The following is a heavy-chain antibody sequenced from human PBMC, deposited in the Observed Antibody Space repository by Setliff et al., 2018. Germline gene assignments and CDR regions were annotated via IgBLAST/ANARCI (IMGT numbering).Heavy chain of an antibody. CDR2: ITRSGRYT. CDR1: GFTFTDYA. J-gene: IGHJ3*01. Sequence: GGSLRLSCAASGFTFTDYAMSWVRQVPGKGLKWLSYITRSGRYTNYADSVKGRFTVSRDNAKESLYLHMNSLRVEDTAVYYCARGQPAEVGGFALWGQGTMVTVSS. V-gene: IGHV3-11*05. D-gene: IGHD2-15*01. CDR3: ARGQPAEVGGFAL.